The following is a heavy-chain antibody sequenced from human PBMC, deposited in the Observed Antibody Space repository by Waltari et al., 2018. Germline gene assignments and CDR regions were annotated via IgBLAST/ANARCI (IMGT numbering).Heavy chain of an antibody. Sequence: QLLLQESGSGLVKPSQTLSLTCAVSGGSISSGGYSWSWIRQPPGKGLEWIGYIYHSGSTYYNPSLKSRVTISVDRSKNQFSLKLSSVTAADTAVYYCASGDYYDSSGYYWGLDYWGQGTLVTVSS. D-gene: IGHD3-22*01. J-gene: IGHJ4*02. CDR3: ASGDYYDSSGYYWGLDY. V-gene: IGHV4-30-2*01. CDR1: GGSISSGGYS. CDR2: IYHSGST.